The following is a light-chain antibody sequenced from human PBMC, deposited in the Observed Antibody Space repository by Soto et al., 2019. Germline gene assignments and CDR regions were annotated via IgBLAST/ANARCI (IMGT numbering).Light chain of an antibody. J-gene: IGLJ3*02. Sequence: QSALTKPPSASGSPGQSVTISCTGTSSDVGGYNYVSWYQQHPGKAPRLMVYEVTKGPSGVPARFSGSKSGNTASLTVSGRQAEDEADYYCSSHAGINNVVFGGGTQLTVL. CDR1: SSDVGGYNY. CDR3: SSHAGINNVV. V-gene: IGLV2-8*01. CDR2: EVT.